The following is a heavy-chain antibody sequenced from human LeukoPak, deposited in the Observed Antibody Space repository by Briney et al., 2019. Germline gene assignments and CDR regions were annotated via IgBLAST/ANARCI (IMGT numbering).Heavy chain of an antibody. Sequence: PGGSLRLSCAASGFTVSSYWMSWVRQAPGKGLEWVANIKQDGSEKYYVDSVKGRFTISRDNAKNSLYLQMNSLRAEDTAVYYCARAPWGLTTAFDIWGQGTMVTVSS. CDR3: ARAPWGLTTAFDI. V-gene: IGHV3-7*04. D-gene: IGHD1-26*01. CDR2: IKQDGSEK. CDR1: GFTVSSYW. J-gene: IGHJ3*02.